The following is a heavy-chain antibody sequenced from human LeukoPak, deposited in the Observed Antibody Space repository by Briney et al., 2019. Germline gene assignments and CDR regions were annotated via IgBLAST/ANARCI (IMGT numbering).Heavy chain of an antibody. CDR3: ARDGIVVGTTTFDY. D-gene: IGHD1-26*01. J-gene: IGHJ4*02. Sequence: GGSLRLSCAASGFTFSGYEMNWVRQAPGKGLEWVSFISCSGSTIYYADSVKGRFTISRDNAKSSLYLQMNSLRAEDTAVYYCARDGIVVGTTTFDYWGQGALVTVSS. CDR2: ISCSGSTI. V-gene: IGHV3-48*03. CDR1: GFTFSGYE.